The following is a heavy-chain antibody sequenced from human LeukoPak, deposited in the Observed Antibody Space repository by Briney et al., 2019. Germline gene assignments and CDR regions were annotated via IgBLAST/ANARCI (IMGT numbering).Heavy chain of an antibody. CDR1: GYSISSGSY. Sequence: SETLSLTCTVSGYSISSGSYWSWIRQPPGKGLEWIGSIYYSGSTYYNPSLKSRVTISVDTSKDQFSLKLSSVTAADTAVYYCARLGYYDSSGADDYWGQGTLVTVSS. D-gene: IGHD3-22*01. CDR3: ARLGYYDSSGADDY. V-gene: IGHV4-38-2*02. J-gene: IGHJ4*02. CDR2: IYYSGST.